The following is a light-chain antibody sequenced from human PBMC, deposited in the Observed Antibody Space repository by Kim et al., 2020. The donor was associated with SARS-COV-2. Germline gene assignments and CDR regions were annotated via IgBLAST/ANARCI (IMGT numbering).Light chain of an antibody. J-gene: IGLJ3*02. V-gene: IGLV4-69*01. CDR2: LNSDGSH. Sequence: GASVKLACTLSSGNGSYAIAWHQQQPEKGPRYLMKLNSDGSHSKGDGIPDRFSGSSSGAERYLTISSLQSEDEADSYCQTWGTPWVFGGGTQLTVL. CDR3: QTWGTPWV. CDR1: SGNGSYA.